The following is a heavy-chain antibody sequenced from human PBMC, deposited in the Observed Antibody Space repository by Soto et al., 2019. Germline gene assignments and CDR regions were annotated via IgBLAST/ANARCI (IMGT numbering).Heavy chain of an antibody. CDR1: GFTLSSYV. CDR3: ARDRQQWLEPAGGALPF. D-gene: IGHD6-19*01. J-gene: IGHJ4*03. CDR2: ISYAGNDN. V-gene: IGHV3-30-3*01. Sequence: QVQLVESGGGVVQPGRSLRLSCAASGFTLSSYVMHWVRQAPGKGLEWVARISYAGNDNYYADSVKGRFTISRDNSKQTLYLQMTSLRADDTAVYYCARDRQQWLEPAGGALPFWGKGTLVIFPS.